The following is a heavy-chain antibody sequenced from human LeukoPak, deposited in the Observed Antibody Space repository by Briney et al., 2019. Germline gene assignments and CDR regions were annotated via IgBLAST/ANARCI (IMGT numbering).Heavy chain of an antibody. D-gene: IGHD2-2*02. CDR2: INPSGGST. CDR3: ARESGPIVVVPAAINWFDP. Sequence: GASVKVSCKASGYTFTSYYMHWVRQAPGQGLEWMGIINPSGGSTSYAQKFQGRVTMTRDMSTSTVYMELSSLRSEDTAVYYCARESGPIVVVPAAINWFDPWGQGTLVTVSS. CDR1: GYTFTSYY. J-gene: IGHJ5*02. V-gene: IGHV1-46*01.